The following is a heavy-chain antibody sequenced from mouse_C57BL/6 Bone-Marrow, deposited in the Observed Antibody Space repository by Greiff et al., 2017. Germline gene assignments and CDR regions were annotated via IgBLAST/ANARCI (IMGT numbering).Heavy chain of an antibody. CDR3: TRSSSYYGLYY. V-gene: IGHV14-2*01. CDR1: GFNINDYY. J-gene: IGHJ4*01. CDR2: IDPEDGET. Sequence: VQLQQSGAELVKPGASVKLSCTASGFNINDYYMHWVKQRTEQGLEWIGSIDPEDGETKYAPKFQGKATITADTSSNTAFQLRSSLTSEDTAVYYGTRSSSYYGLYYWGQGTSVTVSS.